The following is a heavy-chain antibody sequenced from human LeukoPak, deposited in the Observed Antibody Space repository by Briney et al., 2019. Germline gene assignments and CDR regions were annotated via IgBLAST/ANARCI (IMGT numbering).Heavy chain of an antibody. J-gene: IGHJ4*02. D-gene: IGHD1-1*01. V-gene: IGHV3-33*01. CDR1: GFTFSSYG. CDR3: AREKAWNGQAIDY. Sequence: PGGSLRLSCAASGFTFSSYGMHWVRQAPDKGLEWVAVIWYDGSNKYYADSVKGRFTISRDNSKNTLYLQMNSLRAEDTAVYYCAREKAWNGQAIDYWGQGTLVTVSS. CDR2: IWYDGSNK.